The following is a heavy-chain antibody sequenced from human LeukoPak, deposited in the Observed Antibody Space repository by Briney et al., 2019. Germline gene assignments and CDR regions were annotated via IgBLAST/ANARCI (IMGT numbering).Heavy chain of an antibody. CDR3: AKLMGTVTTYDY. CDR1: GFTYSNSW. J-gene: IGHJ4*02. CDR2: IRPGGSED. D-gene: IGHD1-7*01. Sequence: GGSLRLACAASGFTYSNSWMSWVRPAPEKGLEWVASIRPGGSEDYYMDSVKGRFTISRDNTENSLYLQMNSLRAEDTAVYHCAKLMGTVTTYDYWGQGTLVTVSS. V-gene: IGHV3-7*01.